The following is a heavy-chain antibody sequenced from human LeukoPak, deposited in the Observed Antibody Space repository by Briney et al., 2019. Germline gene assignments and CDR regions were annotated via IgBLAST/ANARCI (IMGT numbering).Heavy chain of an antibody. CDR2: IYYSGST. V-gene: IGHV4-59*08. CDR3: ASSVEDAFDI. J-gene: IGHJ3*02. Sequence: SETLSLTCTVSGGSISSYYWSWIRQPPGKGLEGIGYIYYSGSTNYNPSLKSRVTISVDTSKNQFSLKLSSVTAADTAVYYCASSVEDAFDIWGQGTMVTVSS. D-gene: IGHD5/OR15-5a*01. CDR1: GGSISSYY.